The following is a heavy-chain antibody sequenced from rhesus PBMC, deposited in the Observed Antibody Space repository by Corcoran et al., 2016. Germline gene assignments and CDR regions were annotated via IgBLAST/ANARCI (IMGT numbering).Heavy chain of an antibody. CDR2: SYGSRWRT. D-gene: IGHD6-13*01. Sequence: QVQLQESGPGLVKPSETLSLTCAVSGGSISDTYYWNWIRQPPGKGLEGIGHSYGSRWRTYYNPPLKSGVTISKDTSENQFSLTRVSVTAADTAVYYCATGSWSTDYVDYWGQGVLVTVSS. V-gene: IGHV4S7*01. CDR3: ATGSWSTDYVDY. CDR1: GGSISDTYY. J-gene: IGHJ4*01.